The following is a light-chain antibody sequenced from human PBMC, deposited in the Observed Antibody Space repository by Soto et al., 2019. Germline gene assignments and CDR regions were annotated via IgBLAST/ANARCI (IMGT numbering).Light chain of an antibody. V-gene: IGKV3-20*01. CDR1: QSVSSSY. Sequence: EIVLTQSPGTLSLSPGERATLSCRASQSVSSSYLAWYQQKPGQAPRLLIYGASSRATGIPDRFSGSGSGTDFTLTISRLEPEDFAVCYCQQYGSSPITFGQGTDWRL. CDR3: QQYGSSPIT. CDR2: GAS. J-gene: IGKJ5*01.